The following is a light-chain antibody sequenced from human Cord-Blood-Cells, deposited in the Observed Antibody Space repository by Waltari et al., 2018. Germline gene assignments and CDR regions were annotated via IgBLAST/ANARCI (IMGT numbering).Light chain of an antibody. CDR2: DAS. V-gene: IGKV1-33*01. CDR1: KDTSTY. Sequence: DIQMTQSPSSLPASVGDRVTITCQPSKDTSTYLNWYRQKPGKAPKLLIYDASNLETGVPSRFSGSGSGTDFTFTISSLQPEDIATYYGQQYDNLLTFGGGTKVEIK. CDR3: QQYDNLLT. J-gene: IGKJ4*01.